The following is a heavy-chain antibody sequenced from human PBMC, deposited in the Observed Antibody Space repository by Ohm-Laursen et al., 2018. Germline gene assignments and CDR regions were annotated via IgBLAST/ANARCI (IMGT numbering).Heavy chain of an antibody. V-gene: IGHV3-33*01. J-gene: IGHJ4*02. CDR2: IWYDGSK. CDR1: GFTFSSYG. D-gene: IGHD6-19*01. CDR3: ARASSSIAVAGLDY. Sequence: SLRLSCAASGFTFSSYGMHWVRQVPGKGLEWVAVIWYDGSKYYADSVKGRFTISRDNSKNTLYLQMNSLRAEDTAVYYCARASSSIAVAGLDYWGQGTLVTVSS.